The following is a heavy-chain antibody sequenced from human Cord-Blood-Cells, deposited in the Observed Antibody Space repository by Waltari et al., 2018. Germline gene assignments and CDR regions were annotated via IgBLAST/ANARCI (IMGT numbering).Heavy chain of an antibody. CDR2: IKQDGSEK. Sequence: EVRLVASGGGLVQPGGFLRLSCAASGFTFSRPWLSWVRKAPGKGLEWVANIKQDGSEKYYVDSVKGRFTISRDNAKNSLYLQMNSLRAEDTAVYYCARGGDFDYWGQGTLVTVSS. J-gene: IGHJ4*02. CDR3: ARGGDFDY. V-gene: IGHV3-7*01. CDR1: GFTFSRPW.